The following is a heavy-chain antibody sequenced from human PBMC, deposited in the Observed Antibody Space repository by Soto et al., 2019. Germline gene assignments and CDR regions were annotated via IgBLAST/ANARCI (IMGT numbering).Heavy chain of an antibody. D-gene: IGHD2-15*01. J-gene: IGHJ4*02. Sequence: PSETLSLTCTVSGGSISSYYWSWSRQPPGKGLEWIGYIYYSGSTNYNPSLKSRVTISVDTSKNQFSLKLSSVTAADTAVYYCARGGCSGGSCVSTLGYWGQGTLVTVSS. CDR1: GGSISSYY. CDR2: IYYSGST. CDR3: ARGGCSGGSCVSTLGY. V-gene: IGHV4-59*01.